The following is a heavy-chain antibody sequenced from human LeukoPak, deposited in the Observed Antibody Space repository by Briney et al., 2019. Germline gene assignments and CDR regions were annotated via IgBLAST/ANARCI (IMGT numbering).Heavy chain of an antibody. Sequence: GASVKVSCKASGYTFTGYYMHWVRQAPGQGLEWMGWINPNSGGTNYAQKFQGRVTMTRDTSISTAYMELYRLRSDDTAVYYCAKPHGDYGGQHFQHWGQSTLVTVSS. V-gene: IGHV1-2*02. CDR2: INPNSGGT. CDR1: GYTFTGYY. D-gene: IGHD4-17*01. CDR3: AKPHGDYGGQHFQH. J-gene: IGHJ1*01.